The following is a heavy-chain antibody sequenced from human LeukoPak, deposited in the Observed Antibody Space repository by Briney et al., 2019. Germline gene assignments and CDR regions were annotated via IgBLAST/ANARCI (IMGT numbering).Heavy chain of an antibody. D-gene: IGHD3-9*01. CDR1: GLTFSSYT. CDR2: ISSSSSYI. V-gene: IGHV3-21*01. J-gene: IGHJ2*01. Sequence: GGSLRLSCAASGLTFSSYTMNWVRQAPGKGLEWVSSISSSSSYIDYADSVKGRFTISRDNAKNSLYLQMNSLRAEDTAVYYCARFLKTGYWAHYWYFDLWGRGTLITVSS. CDR3: ARFLKTGYWAHYWYFDL.